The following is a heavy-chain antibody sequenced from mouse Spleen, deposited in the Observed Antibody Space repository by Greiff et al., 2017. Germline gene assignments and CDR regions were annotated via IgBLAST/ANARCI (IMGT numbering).Heavy chain of an antibody. Sequence: EVKLMESGAELVRPGASVKLSCTASGFNIKDYYMHWVKQRPEQGLEWIGRIDPANGNTKYAPKFQGKATITADTSSNTAYLQLSSLTSEDTAIYYCAIDSSGPTLAYWGQGTLVTVSA. J-gene: IGHJ3*01. CDR3: AIDSSGPTLAY. D-gene: IGHD3-2*01. V-gene: IGHV14-3*01. CDR2: IDPANGNT. CDR1: GFNIKDYY.